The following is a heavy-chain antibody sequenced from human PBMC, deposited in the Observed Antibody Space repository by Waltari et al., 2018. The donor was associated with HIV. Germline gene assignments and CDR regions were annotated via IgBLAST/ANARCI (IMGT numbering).Heavy chain of an antibody. CDR1: GFVFSAFY. D-gene: IGHD2-21*02. CDR2: NRKRCTNN. CDR3: ASPGPYCGGDCYLD. Sequence: QVQLVESGGGLVKPGGSLRLSCAASGFVFSAFYMSWFRQAPGEGVGWISYNRKRCTNNIHRHLLEGRFTISRDNAKNSLSLQMNSLRAEDTAVYYCASPGPYCGGDCYLDWGPGTLVTVSS. J-gene: IGHJ4*02. V-gene: IGHV3-11*01.